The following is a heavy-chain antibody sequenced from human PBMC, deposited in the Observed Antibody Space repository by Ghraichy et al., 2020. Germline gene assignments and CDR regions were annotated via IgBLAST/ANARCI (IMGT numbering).Heavy chain of an antibody. CDR3: ARVYYGSGSDWFDP. CDR1: GGSVSSGSYY. D-gene: IGHD3-10*01. Sequence: SETLSLTCTVSGGSVSSGSYYWSWIRQPPGKGLEWIGYIYYSGSTNYNPSLKSRVTISVDTSKNQFSLKLSSVTAADTAVYYCARVYYGSGSDWFDPWGQGTLVTVSS. V-gene: IGHV4-61*01. J-gene: IGHJ5*02. CDR2: IYYSGST.